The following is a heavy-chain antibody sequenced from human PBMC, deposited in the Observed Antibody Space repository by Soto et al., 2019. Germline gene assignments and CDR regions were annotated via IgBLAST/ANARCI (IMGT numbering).Heavy chain of an antibody. V-gene: IGHV1-18*01. Sequence: QVQLVQSGPEVKKPGASVKVSCKTSGYTFTSYGISWVRQAPGQGLEWMGWITTDKGKTTYAQKFQGRVTMTTDTPTSTAYMELRSLRSDDTAVYYCATRSPAFAYWGQGALVTVSS. CDR2: ITTDKGKT. J-gene: IGHJ4*02. CDR1: GYTFTSYG. CDR3: ATRSPAFAY.